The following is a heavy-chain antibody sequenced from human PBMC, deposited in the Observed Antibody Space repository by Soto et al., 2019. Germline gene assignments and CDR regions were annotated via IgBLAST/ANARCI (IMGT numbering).Heavy chain of an antibody. D-gene: IGHD6-13*01. CDR3: ARAGTSWYDY. CDR2: FDPEDGET. J-gene: IGHJ4*02. Sequence: ASVKVSCKVSGYTLTELSMHWVRQAPGKGLEWMGGFDPEDGETIYAQKFQGRVTMTADTSTDTAYMELSSLRSEDTAVYYCARAGTSWYDYWGQGTLVTVYS. V-gene: IGHV1-24*01. CDR1: GYTLTELS.